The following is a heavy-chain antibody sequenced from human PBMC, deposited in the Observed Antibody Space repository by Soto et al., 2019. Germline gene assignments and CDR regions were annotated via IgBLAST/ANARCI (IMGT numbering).Heavy chain of an antibody. CDR3: ARERGDSHWIDP. CDR2: VENSGST. V-gene: IGHV4-61*01. D-gene: IGHD2-21*01. CDR1: GGSVSSESYY. Sequence: SETLSLTCSVSGGSVSSESYYWSWVRQTPGKGLEWIGNVENSGSTKYNPSLKSRVTISVDTSKNQFSLKLSSVTGADTAVYYCARERGDSHWIDPWGQGTLVTVSS. J-gene: IGHJ5*02.